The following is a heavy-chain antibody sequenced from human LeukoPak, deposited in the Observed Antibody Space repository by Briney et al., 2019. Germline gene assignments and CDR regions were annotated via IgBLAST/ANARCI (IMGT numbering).Heavy chain of an antibody. V-gene: IGHV3-74*01. D-gene: IGHD1-26*01. Sequence: PGGSLRLSCAASGFTFSNYWMHWGRQAPGKGLVWISRLNSDGSTTSYADSVKGRFTISRDNAKNPLYLQMNSLRAEDTAVYYCTRYSGSYYGFDYWGQGTLVTVSS. CDR1: GFTFSNYW. CDR2: LNSDGSTT. J-gene: IGHJ4*02. CDR3: TRYSGSYYGFDY.